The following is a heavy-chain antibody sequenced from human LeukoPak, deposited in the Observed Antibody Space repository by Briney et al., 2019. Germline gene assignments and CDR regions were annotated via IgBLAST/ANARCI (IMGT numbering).Heavy chain of an antibody. D-gene: IGHD3-3*01. Sequence: GGSLRLSCAASGFTSGFTFSDAWMSWIRQAPGKGLEWVGRVKSKTAGGATDYAAPVKGRFTISRDDSKNTLYLQMNSLKTEDTAVYYCRFWSGNYSGGYWGQGTQVTVSS. V-gene: IGHV3-15*01. CDR3: RFWSGNYSGGY. CDR1: GFTSGFTFSDAW. J-gene: IGHJ4*02. CDR2: VKSKTAGGAT.